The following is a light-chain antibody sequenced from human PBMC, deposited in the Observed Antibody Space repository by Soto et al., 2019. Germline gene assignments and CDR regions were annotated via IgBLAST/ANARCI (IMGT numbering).Light chain of an antibody. V-gene: IGKV3-20*01. CDR3: QQYGSSPRT. Sequence: EIVLTQSPGTLSLSPGERATLSCRASQSVSSSYLAWYQQKPGQAPRLLIYDASSRATGIPDRYSGSGSGTDFTLTISRLETADFAVYYCQQYGSSPRTFGQGTKVEIK. CDR1: QSVSSSY. CDR2: DAS. J-gene: IGKJ1*01.